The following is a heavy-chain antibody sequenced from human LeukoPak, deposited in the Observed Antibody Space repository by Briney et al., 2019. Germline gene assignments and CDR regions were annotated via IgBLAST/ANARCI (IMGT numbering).Heavy chain of an antibody. CDR3: ARDRGDY. Sequence: WASVKVSCKASGYTFTSYYMQWVRQAPGQGLEWMGMINPSGGTTYAQKFQGRVTMTRDTSISTAYMELSRLRSDDTAVYYCARDRGDYWGQGTLVTVSS. V-gene: IGHV1-2*02. D-gene: IGHD3-16*01. CDR1: GYTFTSYY. CDR2: INPSGGT. J-gene: IGHJ4*02.